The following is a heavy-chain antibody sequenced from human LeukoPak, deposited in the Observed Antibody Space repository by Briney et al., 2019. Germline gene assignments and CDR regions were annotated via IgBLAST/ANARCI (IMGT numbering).Heavy chain of an antibody. CDR1: GGSVSSDIYF. J-gene: IGHJ4*02. Sequence: SETLSLTCTVSGGSVSSDIYFWTWIRQPPGKGLEWIGYIYYSGSTNYNPSLKSRVTISLDTSKSQISLKLSSVTAADTAVYYCARGQRRLQDYWGQGTLVTVSS. CDR3: ARGQRRLQDY. V-gene: IGHV4-61*01. CDR2: IYYSGST.